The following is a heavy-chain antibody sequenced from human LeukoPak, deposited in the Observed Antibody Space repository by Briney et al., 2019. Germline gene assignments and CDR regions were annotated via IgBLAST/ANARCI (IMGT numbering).Heavy chain of an antibody. CDR3: ARGIAAAAKQGGFDF. D-gene: IGHD6-13*01. CDR2: IYPTGST. V-gene: IGHV4-4*07. CDR1: VDSISSYY. J-gene: IGHJ4*02. Sequence: SSETLSLTCSVSVDSISSYYWSWIRQPAGKGLEWIGRIYPTGSTNYNPSLKSRVTMSVDTSKNQFSLKLSSVTAADTAVYYCARGIAAAAKQGGFDFWGQGTLVTVSS.